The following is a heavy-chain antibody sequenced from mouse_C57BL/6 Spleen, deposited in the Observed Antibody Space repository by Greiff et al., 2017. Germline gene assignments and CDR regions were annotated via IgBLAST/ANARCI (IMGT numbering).Heavy chain of an antibody. J-gene: IGHJ4*01. CDR3: ARDQELTGTKGYAMDY. V-gene: IGHV5-4*01. CDR1: GFTFSSYA. CDR2: ISDGGSYT. Sequence: DVQLVESGGGLVKPGGSLKLSCAASGFTFSSYAMSWVRQTPEKRLEWVATISDGGSYTYYPDNVKGRFTISRDNAKNNLYLQMSHLKSEDTAMYDCARDQELTGTKGYAMDYWGQGTSVTVSS. D-gene: IGHD4-1*01.